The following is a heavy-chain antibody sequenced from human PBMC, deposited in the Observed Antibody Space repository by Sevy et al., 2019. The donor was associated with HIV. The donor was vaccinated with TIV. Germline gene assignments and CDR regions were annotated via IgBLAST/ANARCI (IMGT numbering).Heavy chain of an antibody. CDR1: GFTFSEYG. V-gene: IGHV3-30*04. Sequence: GGSLRLSCAASGFTFSEYGMHWVRQAPGKGLEWVAVISHDGRNYKYNADFGKGRFTISRANSRNTPYLQMNSLRAEDTAIYYCARDRGEMLRSAFKSWGQGTLVTVSS. D-gene: IGHD3-16*01. CDR2: ISHDGRNYK. J-gene: IGHJ5*02. CDR3: ARDRGEMLRSAFKS.